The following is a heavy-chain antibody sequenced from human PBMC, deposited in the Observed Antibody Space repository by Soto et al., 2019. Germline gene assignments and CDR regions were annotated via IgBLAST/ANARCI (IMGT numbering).Heavy chain of an antibody. V-gene: IGHV2-5*02. D-gene: IGHD2-21*01. CDR2: IYWDDDK. Sequence: SGPTLAKPTQTLTLTRTLPGFLLSTSGVGVGWIRQPPGKALERLAHIYWDDDKRYSPTLKSRLTITKDTSKNQVDLAVTAVDPLATATYYFAHGAGGCGYHFDYWGQGTLVTVSS. CDR1: GFLLSTSGVG. CDR3: AHGAGGCGYHFDY. J-gene: IGHJ4*02.